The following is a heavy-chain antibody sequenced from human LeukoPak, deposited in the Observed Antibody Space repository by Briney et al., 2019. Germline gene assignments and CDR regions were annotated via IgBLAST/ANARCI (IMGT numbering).Heavy chain of an antibody. V-gene: IGHV3-21*01. J-gene: IGHJ6*03. D-gene: IGHD3-3*01. CDR3: ARETYYDFWSGYYHYYYYMDV. Sequence: PGGSLRLSCAASGFTFSSYSMNWVRQAPGKGLEWVSSIGSSSSYIYYADSVKGRFTISRDNAKNSLYLQMNSLRAEDTAVYYCARETYYDFWSGYYHYYYYMDVWGKGTMVTVSS. CDR1: GFTFSSYS. CDR2: IGSSSSYI.